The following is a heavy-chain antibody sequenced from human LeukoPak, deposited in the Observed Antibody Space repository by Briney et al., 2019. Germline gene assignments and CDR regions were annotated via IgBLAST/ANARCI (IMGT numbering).Heavy chain of an antibody. CDR2: IYSGGST. CDR3: AKDSSGSYYLGAFDI. Sequence: GGSLRLSCAASGFTVSSNYMSWVRQAPGKGLEWVSVIYSGGSTYYADSVKGRFTISRDNSKNALYLQMNSLRAEDTAVYYCAKDSSGSYYLGAFDIWGQGTMVTVSS. CDR1: GFTVSSNY. D-gene: IGHD3-10*01. J-gene: IGHJ3*02. V-gene: IGHV3-53*01.